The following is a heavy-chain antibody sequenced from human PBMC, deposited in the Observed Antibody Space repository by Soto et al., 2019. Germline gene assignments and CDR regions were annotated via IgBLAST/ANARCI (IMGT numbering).Heavy chain of an antibody. CDR1: GGIFTASA. D-gene: IGHD3-10*01. CDR2: VIPMFGTA. Sequence: QVQLVQSGAELRKPGSSVKVSCRSSGGIFTASAISWVRQAPGQGPEWMGGVIPMFGTANYPQRFQGRVTITADESTNTAYLQLSSLRSEDTAVYFCAVGFKLDYYTLDVWGQGTTVTVSS. V-gene: IGHV1-69*01. CDR3: AVGFKLDYYTLDV. J-gene: IGHJ6*02.